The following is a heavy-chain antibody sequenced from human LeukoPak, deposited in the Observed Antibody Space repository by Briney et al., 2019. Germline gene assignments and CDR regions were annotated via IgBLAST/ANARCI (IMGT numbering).Heavy chain of an antibody. CDR3: AKHVEKWPDFDF. V-gene: IGHV4-4*07. CDR1: SGSISDYY. Sequence: PSETLSLTCTVSSGSISDYYWSWIRQPAGKGLEWIGRIYASGSTNYNPSLKSRVTMSVDTSKNQFSLRLSSVTAADTAVYYCAKHVEKWPDFDFWGQGTLVTVSS. CDR2: IYASGST. D-gene: IGHD5-12*01. J-gene: IGHJ4*02.